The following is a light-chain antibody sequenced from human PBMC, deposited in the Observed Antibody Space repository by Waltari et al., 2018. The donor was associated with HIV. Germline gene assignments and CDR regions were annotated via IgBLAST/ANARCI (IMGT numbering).Light chain of an antibody. CDR3: QQSYSTPT. CDR1: QNIRTY. J-gene: IGKJ2*01. V-gene: IGKV1-39*01. Sequence: SLSEPVGDGVVITCRASQNIRTYLNWYQHMPGKPPKLLVSGATVLQTGVPSRFSGSGSGTLFTLTIASLEPADSAVYYCQQSYSTPTFGQGSKLEI. CDR2: GAT.